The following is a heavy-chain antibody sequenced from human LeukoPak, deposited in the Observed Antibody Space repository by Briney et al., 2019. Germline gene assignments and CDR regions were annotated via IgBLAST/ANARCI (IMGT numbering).Heavy chain of an antibody. D-gene: IGHD4-17*01. Sequence: GGSLRLSCAASGFIFSSYGMHWVRQAPGKGLEWVAFIRYDGSNKYYVDSVEGRFTISRDNSKNTLYLQMNSLRPEDTAVYYCAKDDYGGTDYWGQGTLVTVSS. CDR2: IRYDGSNK. V-gene: IGHV3-30*02. CDR3: AKDDYGGTDY. CDR1: GFIFSSYG. J-gene: IGHJ4*02.